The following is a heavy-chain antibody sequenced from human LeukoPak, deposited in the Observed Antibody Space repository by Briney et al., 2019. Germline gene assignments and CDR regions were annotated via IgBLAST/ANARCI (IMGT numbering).Heavy chain of an antibody. CDR3: AKDYRWAYDY. Sequence: GGSLRLSCAASGFTFGSFGMNWVRQAPGKGLEWITYIRLDGSGKYYADSVKGRFTISRDNSRNTLYMQINSLRVEDTAVYYCAKDYRWAYDYWGQGTLVTVSS. V-gene: IGHV3-30*02. CDR2: IRLDGSGK. J-gene: IGHJ4*02. CDR1: GFTFGSFG. D-gene: IGHD2-8*02.